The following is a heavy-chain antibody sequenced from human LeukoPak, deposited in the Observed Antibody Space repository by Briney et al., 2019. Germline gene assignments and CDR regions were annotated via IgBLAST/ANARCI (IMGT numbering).Heavy chain of an antibody. Sequence: SQTLSLTCTVSGGSISSGSYYWSWIRQPAGKGLKWIGRIYTSGSTNYNPSLKSRVTISVDTSKNQFSLKLSSVTAADTAVYYCARVPQPSLMFDPWGQGTLVTVSS. J-gene: IGHJ5*02. V-gene: IGHV4-61*02. CDR1: GGSISSGSYY. CDR2: IYTSGST. CDR3: ARVPQPSLMFDP. D-gene: IGHD1-14*01.